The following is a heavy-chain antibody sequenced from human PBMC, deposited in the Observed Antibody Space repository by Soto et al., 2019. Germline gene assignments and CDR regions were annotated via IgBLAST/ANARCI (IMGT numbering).Heavy chain of an antibody. J-gene: IGHJ4*02. CDR1: GFSVSSKY. Sequence: EVKLVESGGGLVQPGGSLRLSCAASGFSVSSKYMSWFRQAPGKGLEWVSIIYDGDTTSYADSVKGRFTISRDSSKNTLCLQLNSLRGEDTAFYYCATERGKAVGDYWGQGTLVTVSS. CDR2: IYDGDTT. D-gene: IGHD3-16*01. V-gene: IGHV3-66*01. CDR3: ATERGKAVGDY.